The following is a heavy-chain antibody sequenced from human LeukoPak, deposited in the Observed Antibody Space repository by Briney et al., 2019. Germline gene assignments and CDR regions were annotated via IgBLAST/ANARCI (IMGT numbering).Heavy chain of an antibody. D-gene: IGHD3-9*01. Sequence: GGSLRLSCAASGFTFDDYAMHWVRQAPGKGLEWVSGISWNSGSIGYADSVKGRFTISRDNAKNSLYLQMNSLRAEDTALYYCAKAPHYDILTGYFGYWGQEALVTVSS. J-gene: IGHJ4*02. CDR1: GFTFDDYA. CDR2: ISWNSGSI. CDR3: AKAPHYDILTGYFGY. V-gene: IGHV3-9*01.